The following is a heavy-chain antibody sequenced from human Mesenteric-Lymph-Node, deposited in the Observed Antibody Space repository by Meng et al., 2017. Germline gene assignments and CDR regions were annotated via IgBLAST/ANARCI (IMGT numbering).Heavy chain of an antibody. J-gene: IGHJ4*02. D-gene: IGHD3-3*01. V-gene: IGHV3-74*01. CDR3: ASFQYTMEDY. CDR2: INPDGSTT. Sequence: GESLKISCAASGFSFSSYWIHWVRQAPGKGLVWVSLINPDGSTTNYADSVKGRFTISRDNAKNTVYLQMDSLRAEDTAIYYRASFQYTMEDYWGQGTLVTVSS. CDR1: GFSFSSYW.